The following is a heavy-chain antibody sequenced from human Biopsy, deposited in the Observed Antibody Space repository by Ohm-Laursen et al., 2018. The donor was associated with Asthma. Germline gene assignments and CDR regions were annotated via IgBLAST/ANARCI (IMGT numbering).Heavy chain of an antibody. J-gene: IGHJ3*02. D-gene: IGHD1-26*01. CDR3: ARDLGIVGATPDGFNI. CDR1: GGSTSSEDCY. V-gene: IGHV4-30-4*01. Sequence: TLSLTCIVSGGSTSSEDCYWTWIRQPPGKGLEWVGYVYSSGSTYYNPSLDSRVMISLDTSKNQFSLSLSSVTAADTAVYFCARDLGIVGATPDGFNIWGQGTTVTVSS. CDR2: VYSSGST.